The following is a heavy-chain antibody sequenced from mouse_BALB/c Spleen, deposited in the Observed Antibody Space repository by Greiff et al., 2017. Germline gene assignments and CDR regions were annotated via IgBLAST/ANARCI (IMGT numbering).Heavy chain of an antibody. D-gene: IGHD2-3*01. J-gene: IGHJ3*01. CDR2: IDPENGNT. CDR1: GFNIKDYY. CDR3: APDGYLAWFAY. V-gene: IGHV14-1*02. Sequence: VQLKQSGAELVRPGALVKLSCKASGFNIKDYYMHWVKQRPEQGLVWIGWIDPENGNTIYDPKFQGKASITADTSSNTAYLQLSSLTSEDTAVYYCAPDGYLAWFAYWGQGTLVTVSA.